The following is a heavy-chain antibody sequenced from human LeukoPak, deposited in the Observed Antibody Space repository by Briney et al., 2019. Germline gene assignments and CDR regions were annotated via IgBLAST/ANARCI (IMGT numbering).Heavy chain of an antibody. D-gene: IGHD5-12*01. Sequence: GGSLRLSCAASGFTFSSFAMSWVRQAPGKGLEWVSAVSGRGDSTYYADSVKGRFTISRDKAKKSLYLEISRLRADDTAVYYCARDPGYSSFDLWGQGTQVTVSS. V-gene: IGHV3-23*01. CDR1: GFTFSSFA. J-gene: IGHJ4*02. CDR2: VSGRGDST. CDR3: ARDPGYSSFDL.